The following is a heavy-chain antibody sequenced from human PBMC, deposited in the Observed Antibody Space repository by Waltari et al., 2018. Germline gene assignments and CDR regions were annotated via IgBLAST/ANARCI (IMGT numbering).Heavy chain of an antibody. CDR2: IYYSGST. CDR1: GGPISSYY. V-gene: IGHV4-59*01. Sequence: QVQLQESGPGLVKPSETLSLTCTVSGGPISSYYWIWIRQPPGKGLEWTGYIYYSGSTNYNPSLKSRVTISVDTSKNQFSLKLSSVTAADTAVYYCARIYCSGGSCYYFDYWGQGTLVTVSS. CDR3: ARIYCSGGSCYYFDY. J-gene: IGHJ4*02. D-gene: IGHD2-15*01.